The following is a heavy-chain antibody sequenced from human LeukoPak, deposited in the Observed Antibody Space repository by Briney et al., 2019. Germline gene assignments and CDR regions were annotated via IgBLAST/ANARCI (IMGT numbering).Heavy chain of an antibody. D-gene: IGHD6-19*01. V-gene: IGHV3-21*01. CDR2: ISSSSSYI. J-gene: IGHJ3*02. CDR3: AKDAAWSSGWPDAFDI. Sequence: PGGSLRLSCAASGFTFSSYSMNWVRQAPGKGLEWVSSISSSSSYIYYADSVKGRFTISRDNSKNTLYLQMNSLRAEDTAVYYCAKDAAWSSGWPDAFDIWGQGTMVTVSS. CDR1: GFTFSSYS.